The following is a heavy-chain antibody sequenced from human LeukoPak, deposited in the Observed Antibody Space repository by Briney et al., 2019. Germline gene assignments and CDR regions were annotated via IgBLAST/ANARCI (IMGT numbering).Heavy chain of an antibody. CDR1: GFTFSSYE. D-gene: IGHD4-23*01. CDR3: ARGGSYGGYHSY. CDR2: ISSSGSTI. V-gene: IGHV3-48*03. Sequence: HPGGALRVSCAASGFTFSSYEMNWVREALGEGLEWVSYISSSGSTIYYADSVKGRFTISRDNAKNSLYLQMNSLRAEDTALYYCARGGSYGGYHSYWGQGTLVTVSS. J-gene: IGHJ4*02.